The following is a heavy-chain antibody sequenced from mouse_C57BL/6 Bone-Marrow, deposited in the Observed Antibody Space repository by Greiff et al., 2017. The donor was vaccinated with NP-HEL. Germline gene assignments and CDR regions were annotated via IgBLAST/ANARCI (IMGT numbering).Heavy chain of an antibody. CDR1: GFTFSSYG. Sequence: EVKLVESGGDLVKPGGSLKLSCAASGFTFSSYGMSWVRQTPDKRLEWVATISSGGSYTYYPDSVKGRFTISGDNAKNTLYLQMSSLKSEDTAMYYCARTYVQAWFAYWGQGTLVTVSA. V-gene: IGHV5-6*01. CDR3: ARTYVQAWFAY. J-gene: IGHJ3*01. CDR2: ISSGGSYT. D-gene: IGHD5-1*01.